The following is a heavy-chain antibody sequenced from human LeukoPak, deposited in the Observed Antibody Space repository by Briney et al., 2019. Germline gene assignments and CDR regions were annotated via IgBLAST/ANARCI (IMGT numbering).Heavy chain of an antibody. Sequence: GGSLRLSCAASGFTFSIYATSWVRQAPGKGLEWVSAISGSGGTAYYADSVKGRFTISRDNSKNTLYLQMNSLRAEDTAVYYCAKKGYYDGSGYYMYYFDHWGQGTLVTVSS. J-gene: IGHJ4*02. CDR3: AKKGYYDGSGYYMYYFDH. V-gene: IGHV3-23*01. CDR1: GFTFSIYA. CDR2: ISGSGGTA. D-gene: IGHD3-22*01.